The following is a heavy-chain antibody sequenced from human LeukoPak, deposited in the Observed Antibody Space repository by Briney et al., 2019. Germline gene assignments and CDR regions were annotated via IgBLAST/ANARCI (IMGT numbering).Heavy chain of an antibody. CDR2: ISGSGGST. J-gene: IGHJ4*02. V-gene: IGHV3-23*01. CDR3: AKDPLVNSQEYFDY. Sequence: TGGSLRLSCAASGFTFSSYAMSWVRRAPGKGLEWVSAISGSGGSTYYADAVKGRFTISRDNSKNTLYLQMNSLRAEDTAVYYCAKDPLVNSQEYFDYWGQGTLVTVSS. D-gene: IGHD2/OR15-2a*01. CDR1: GFTFSSYA.